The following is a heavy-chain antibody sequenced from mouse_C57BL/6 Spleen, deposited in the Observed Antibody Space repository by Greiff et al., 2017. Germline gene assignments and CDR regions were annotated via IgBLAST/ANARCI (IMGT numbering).Heavy chain of an antibody. CDR3: ARHGDSSGRRAMDY. Sequence: VKLMESGPGLVAPSQSLSITCTVSGFSLTSYGVHWVRQPPGKGLEWLVVIWSDGSTTYNSALKSRLSISKDNSKSKVFLKMNSLQTDDTAMYYCARHGDSSGRRAMDYWGQGTSVTVSS. D-gene: IGHD3-2*02. V-gene: IGHV2-6-1*01. CDR2: IWSDGST. J-gene: IGHJ4*01. CDR1: GFSLTSYG.